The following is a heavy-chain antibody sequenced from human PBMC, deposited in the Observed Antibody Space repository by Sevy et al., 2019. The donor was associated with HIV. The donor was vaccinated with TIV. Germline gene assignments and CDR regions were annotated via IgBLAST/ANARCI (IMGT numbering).Heavy chain of an antibody. D-gene: IGHD2-2*02. Sequence: ASVKVSCKASGYTFTSYGISWVQQAPGQGLEWMGWISAYNGNTNYAQKLQGRVTMTTDTSTSTAYMELRSLRSDDTAVYYCARDHGPPCSSTSCYKPPMDVWGKGTTVTVSS. CDR1: GYTFTSYG. J-gene: IGHJ6*03. CDR3: ARDHGPPCSSTSCYKPPMDV. CDR2: ISAYNGNT. V-gene: IGHV1-18*04.